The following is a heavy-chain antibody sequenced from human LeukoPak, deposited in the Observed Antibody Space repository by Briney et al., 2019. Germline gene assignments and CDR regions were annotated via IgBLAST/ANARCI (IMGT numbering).Heavy chain of an antibody. J-gene: IGHJ6*02. Sequence: SETLSLTCTVSGGSISSSSYYWGWIRQPPGKGLEWIGSIYYSGNTYYNPSLKSRVTISVDTSKNQFSLKLSSVTAADTAVYYCARDINGGYDLGAPYYYYGMDVWGQGTTVTVSS. CDR3: ARDINGGYDLGAPYYYYGMDV. CDR2: IYYSGNT. V-gene: IGHV4-39*02. D-gene: IGHD5-12*01. CDR1: GGSISSSSYY.